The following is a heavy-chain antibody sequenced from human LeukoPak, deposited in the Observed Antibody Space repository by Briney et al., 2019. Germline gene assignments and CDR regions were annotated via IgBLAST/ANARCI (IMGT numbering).Heavy chain of an antibody. J-gene: IGHJ4*02. CDR3: ARDHYDFWSGYLVQAFDY. Sequence: ASVKVSCKASGYTFTSYGISWVRQAPGQGLEWMGWNSAYNGNTKYAQKLQGRVTMTTDTSTSTAYMELRSLRSDDTAVYYCARDHYDFWSGYLVQAFDYWGQGTLVTVSS. V-gene: IGHV1-18*01. CDR2: NSAYNGNT. D-gene: IGHD3-3*01. CDR1: GYTFTSYG.